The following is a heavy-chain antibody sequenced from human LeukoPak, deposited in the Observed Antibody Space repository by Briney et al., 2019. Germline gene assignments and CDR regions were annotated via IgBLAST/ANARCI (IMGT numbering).Heavy chain of an antibody. CDR1: GYTFTSYY. Sequence: ASVKVSCKASGYTFTSYYMHWVRQAPGKGLEWVSSISSSSSYIYYADSVKGRFTISRDNAKNSLYLQMNSLRAEDTAVYYCARGQVGATWDDAFDIWGQGTMVTVSS. CDR3: ARGQVGATWDDAFDI. V-gene: IGHV3-21*01. J-gene: IGHJ3*02. CDR2: ISSSSSYI. D-gene: IGHD1-26*01.